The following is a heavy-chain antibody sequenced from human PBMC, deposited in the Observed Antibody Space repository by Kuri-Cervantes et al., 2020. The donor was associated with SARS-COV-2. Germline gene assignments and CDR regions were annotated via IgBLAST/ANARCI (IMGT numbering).Heavy chain of an antibody. Sequence: SVKVSCKASGGTFSSYAISWVRQAPGQGLEWMGRIIPILGTANYAQKFQGRVTITADKSTSTAYMELSSLRSEDTAVYYCARDSSSTQLYYYYYYMDVWGKGTTVTVSS. CDR2: IIPILGTA. CDR3: ARDSSSTQLYYYYYYMDV. V-gene: IGHV1-69*04. J-gene: IGHJ6*03. D-gene: IGHD6-6*01. CDR1: GGTFSSYA.